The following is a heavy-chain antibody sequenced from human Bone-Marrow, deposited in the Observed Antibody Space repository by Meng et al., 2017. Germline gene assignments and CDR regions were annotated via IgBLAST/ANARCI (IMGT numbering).Heavy chain of an antibody. J-gene: IGHJ3*02. CDR3: TRDQGYCSSTSCPVPDAFDI. D-gene: IGHD2-2*01. V-gene: IGHV3-49*03. CDR1: GFTFGDYA. CDR2: IRSKAYGGTT. Sequence: SLRLSCTASGFTFGDYAMSWFRQAPGKGLEWVGFIRSKAYGGTTEYAASVKGRFTISRDDSKSIAYLQMNSLKTEDTAVYYCTRDQGYCSSTSCPVPDAFDIWGQGTMVTVSS.